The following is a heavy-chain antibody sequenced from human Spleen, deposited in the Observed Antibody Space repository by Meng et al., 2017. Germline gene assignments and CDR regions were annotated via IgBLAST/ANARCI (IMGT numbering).Heavy chain of an antibody. CDR3: ARSNSITGTTDWFDP. CDR2: LGAHDGDT. J-gene: IGHJ5*02. V-gene: IGHV1-18*01. CDR1: DYTFTGYG. D-gene: IGHD1-20*01. Sequence: QVQPVQSGPEVKKPGASVKVSCKASDYTFTGYGVSWVRQAPGQGLEWMAWLGAHDGDTSHAPKFQGRVTVSADRPTATAYMELRSLRSDDTAVYYCARSNSITGTTDWFDPWGQGTLVTVSS.